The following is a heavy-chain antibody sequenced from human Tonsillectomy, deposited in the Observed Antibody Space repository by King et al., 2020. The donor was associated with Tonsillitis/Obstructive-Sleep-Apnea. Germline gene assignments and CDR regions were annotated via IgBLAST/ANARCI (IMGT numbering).Heavy chain of an antibody. CDR2: XXXXXSX. Sequence: QLQESDPGLVKPSETLSLTCTVSGGXIXSSSYYXGWIXQPPGXXXEXXGSXXXXXSXXXXPXXRSRVTIXVDTSKNQXSLRLSSVTAADTAVYYCASXXXXXXXXXXXXXDYXXXXTXV. CDR3: ASXXXXXXXXXXXXXDY. CDR1: GGXIXSSSYY. V-gene: IGHV4-39*01. J-gene: IGHJ4*01.